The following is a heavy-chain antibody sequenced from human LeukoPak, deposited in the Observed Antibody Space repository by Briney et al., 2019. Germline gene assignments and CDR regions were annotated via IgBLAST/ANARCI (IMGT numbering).Heavy chain of an antibody. CDR3: ARDSGSLD. D-gene: IGHD1-26*01. V-gene: IGHV3-7*04. CDR2: IKQDGSEK. Sequence: PGGSLRLSCAASGFTFTNAWMSWVRQAPGKGLEWVANIKQDGSEKYYMDSVKGRFTISRDNAKNSLYLQMNSLRAEDTAVYYCARDSGSLDWGQGTLVTVSS. J-gene: IGHJ4*02. CDR1: GFTFTNAW.